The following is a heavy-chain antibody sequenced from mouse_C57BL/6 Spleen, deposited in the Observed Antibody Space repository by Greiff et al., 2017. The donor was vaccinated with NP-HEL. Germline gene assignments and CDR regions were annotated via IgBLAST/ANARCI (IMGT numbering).Heavy chain of an antibody. CDR1: GYTFTDYE. Sequence: QVQLQQSGAELVRPGASVTLSCKASGYTFTDYEMHWVKQTPVHGLEWIGAIDPETGGTAYNQKFKGKAILTADKSSSTAYMELRSLTSEDVAVYYCTRSGYRNAMDYWGQGTSVTVSS. CDR3: TRSGYRNAMDY. V-gene: IGHV1-15*01. J-gene: IGHJ4*01. CDR2: IDPETGGT. D-gene: IGHD3-1*01.